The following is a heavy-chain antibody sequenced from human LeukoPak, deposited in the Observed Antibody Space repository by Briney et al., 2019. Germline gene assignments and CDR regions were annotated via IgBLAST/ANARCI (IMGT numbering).Heavy chain of an antibody. J-gene: IGHJ3*02. CDR2: INPSLHIP. V-gene: IGHV1-46*01. CDR1: GYTFTGYY. Sequence: GASVKVSCKASGYTFTGYYMHWVRQAPGQGLEWLGIINPSLHIPIYAQTFQGRVTMTTDMSTSTFYMELSNLVSEDTAGYYCAKDPRDISTGNYDEFDIWGQGTMVTVSS. CDR3: AKDPRDISTGNYDEFDI. D-gene: IGHD3-9*01.